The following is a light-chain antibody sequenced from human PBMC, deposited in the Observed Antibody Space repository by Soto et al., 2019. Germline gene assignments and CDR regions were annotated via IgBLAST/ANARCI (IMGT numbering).Light chain of an antibody. CDR2: GAS. CDR3: QQYGSSYPWT. Sequence: LTQSPATLSVSPGGRTILSCRASQTVNNYLAWYQQKPGQAPRLLIYGASSRATGIPDRFSGSGSGTDFTLTIRRLEPEDFAVYYCQQYGSSYPWTFGQGTKVDIK. CDR1: QTVNNY. J-gene: IGKJ1*01. V-gene: IGKV3-20*01.